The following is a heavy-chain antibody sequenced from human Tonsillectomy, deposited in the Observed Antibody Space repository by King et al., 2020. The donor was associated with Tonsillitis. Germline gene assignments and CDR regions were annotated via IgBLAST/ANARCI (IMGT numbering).Heavy chain of an antibody. Sequence: QLVQSGAEVKKPGASVKVSCKASGYTFTGYYMHWVRQAPGQGLEWMGWINPNSGGTNYAQKVQGRVTMTRDTSISTAYMELSRLRSDDTAVYYCARASGPYDSAEFDYWGQGTLVTVSS. CDR2: INPNSGGT. J-gene: IGHJ4*02. D-gene: IGHD3-16*01. CDR3: ARASGPYDSAEFDY. CDR1: GYTFTGYY. V-gene: IGHV1-2*02.